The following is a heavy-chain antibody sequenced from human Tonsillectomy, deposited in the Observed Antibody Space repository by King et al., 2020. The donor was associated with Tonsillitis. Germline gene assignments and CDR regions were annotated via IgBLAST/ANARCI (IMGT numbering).Heavy chain of an antibody. D-gene: IGHD6-13*01. CDR2: IIPIFGTT. J-gene: IGHJ6*02. CDR1: GGTFSSNG. CDR3: ASPREQLVRYYYYNGLDV. V-gene: IGHV1-69*06. Sequence: QLVQSGAEVKKPGSSVKVSCKASGGTFSSNGLTWVRQAPGQGLEWMGGIIPIFGTTNYAQKFQGRVTISADKVTSTAYLELSSLKSDDTAVYYCASPREQLVRYYYYNGLDVWGQGTPVTVSS.